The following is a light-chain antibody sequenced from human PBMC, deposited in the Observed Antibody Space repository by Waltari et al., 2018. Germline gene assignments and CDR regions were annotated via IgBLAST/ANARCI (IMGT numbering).Light chain of an antibody. J-gene: IGLJ2*01. CDR1: GSNIGAGYD. CDR2: GNN. Sequence: QSALTQPPSVSGAPGQRVTISCTGSGSNIGAGYDVHWYQQFPGTVPKRLLSGNNQLPAGVPDRFSASKTGTSASLASTGLQAEDEADYYCQSYDRSLSVVFGGGTKLTVL. CDR3: QSYDRSLSVV. V-gene: IGLV1-40*01.